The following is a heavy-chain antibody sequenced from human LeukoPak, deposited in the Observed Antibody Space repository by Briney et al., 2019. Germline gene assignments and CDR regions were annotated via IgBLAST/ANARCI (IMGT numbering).Heavy chain of an antibody. CDR2: ISGSGGST. D-gene: IGHD3-10*01. CDR3: VYGSGSYYYYYYYYYMDV. V-gene: IGHV3-23*01. CDR1: GFTFSSYS. J-gene: IGHJ6*03. Sequence: PGGSLRLSCAASGFTFSSYSMSWVRQAPGKGLEWVSAISGSGGSTYYADSVKGRFTISRDNSKNTLYLQMNSLRAEDTAVYYCVYGSGSYYYYYYYYYMDVWGKGTTVTVSS.